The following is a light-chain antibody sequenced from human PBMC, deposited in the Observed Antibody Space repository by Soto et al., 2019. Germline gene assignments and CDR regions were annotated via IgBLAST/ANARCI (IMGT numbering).Light chain of an antibody. CDR1: QSVSSY. CDR3: QQYGSSSRT. J-gene: IGKJ1*01. V-gene: IGKV3-20*01. Sequence: EIVLTQSPGTLSLSPGERATLSCRASQSVSSYLAWYQQKPGQAPRLLIYGASSRATGIPDRFSGSGSGTDFTLTISRLEPEDFAAYYCQQYGSSSRTFGQGTKVEIK. CDR2: GAS.